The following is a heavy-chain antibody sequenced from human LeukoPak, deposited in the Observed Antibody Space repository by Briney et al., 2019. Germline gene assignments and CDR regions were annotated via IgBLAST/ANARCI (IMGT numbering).Heavy chain of an antibody. CDR2: IYYSGST. CDR3: ARGTGRFDYYFGVDV. Sequence: SETLSLTCTVSGGSISSYYWSWIRQPPGKGLEWIGYIYYSGSTNYNPSLKSRVSISVDTSKNQFSLKLSSVTAADTAIYYCARGTGRFDYYFGVDVWGQGTSVTVSS. CDR1: GGSISSYY. J-gene: IGHJ6*02. V-gene: IGHV4-59*08. D-gene: IGHD1-14*01.